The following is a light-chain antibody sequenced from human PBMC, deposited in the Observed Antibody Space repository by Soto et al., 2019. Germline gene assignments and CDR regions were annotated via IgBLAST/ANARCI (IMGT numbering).Light chain of an antibody. V-gene: IGKV3-11*01. Sequence: EIVLTQSPATLSLSPGERVTLSCRASQNVSTYLAWYQQKPGQAPRLLIYDASDRATGIPARFSGSGSGTDFTLTIGSPEHESSAVYYCQQRTNWLTFGPGTKVDIK. CDR3: QQRTNWLT. J-gene: IGKJ3*01. CDR2: DAS. CDR1: QNVSTY.